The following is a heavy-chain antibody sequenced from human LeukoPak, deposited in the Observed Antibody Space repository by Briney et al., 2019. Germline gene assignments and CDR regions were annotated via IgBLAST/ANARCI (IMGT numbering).Heavy chain of an antibody. CDR2: IRQDGSEI. CDR1: GFPFSTDW. CDR3: VRLMATVGVHFEN. D-gene: IGHD5-12*01. J-gene: IGHJ4*02. Sequence: GGSLRLSCAASGFPFSTDWMGWVRHAPGKGLEWVANIRQDGSEIYYVDSVKGRFIISRDNAKSSLYLQMYSLRAEDTAVYWCVRLMATVGVHFENWGQGTLVTVSS. V-gene: IGHV3-7*01.